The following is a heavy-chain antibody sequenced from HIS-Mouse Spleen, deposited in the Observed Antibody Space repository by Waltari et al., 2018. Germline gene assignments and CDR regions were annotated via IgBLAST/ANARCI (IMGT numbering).Heavy chain of an antibody. Sequence: QLQLQESGPGLVKPSETLSLTCTVSGGSISSSSYYWGWIRQPPGKGLEWVGGIYYSGGTYSNPALKSRVTISVDPSKNQFSLKLRSVTAADTAVYYCAREIPYSSSWYDWYFDLWGRGTLVTVSS. CDR2: IYYSGGT. D-gene: IGHD6-13*01. CDR3: AREIPYSSSWYDWYFDL. CDR1: GGSISSSSYY. J-gene: IGHJ2*01. V-gene: IGHV4-39*07.